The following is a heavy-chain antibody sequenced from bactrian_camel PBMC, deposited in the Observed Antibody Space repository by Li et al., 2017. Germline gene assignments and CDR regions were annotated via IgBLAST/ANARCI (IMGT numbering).Heavy chain of an antibody. J-gene: IGHJ4*01. V-gene: IGHV3S1*01. D-gene: IGHD7*01. CDR3: GWACGL. CDR2: ISIAGDTT. CDR1: GNPSSMNC. Sequence: HVQLVESGGGSVQTGGSLRLSCAASGNPSSMNCLGWFRQGAENGREGIAAISIAGDTTYYSDSVKGRFSISWDNAKNTLYLQLDSLKSDDTAMYYCGWACGLWGQGTQVTVS.